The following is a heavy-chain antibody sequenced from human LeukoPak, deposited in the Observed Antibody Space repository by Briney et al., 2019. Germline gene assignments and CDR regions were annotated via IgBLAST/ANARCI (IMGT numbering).Heavy chain of an antibody. CDR3: GKEGSLDQPAVPVSIFDY. CDR2: ISWNSGSI. D-gene: IGHD3-3*02. Sequence: GGSLRLSCAASGFTFDDYAMHWVRQAPGKGLEWVSGISWNSGSIGYADSVKGRFTISRDNAKNSLYLQMNSLRAEDTALYYCGKEGSLDQPAVPVSIFDYWGQGTLVTVSS. V-gene: IGHV3-9*01. J-gene: IGHJ4*02. CDR1: GFTFDDYA.